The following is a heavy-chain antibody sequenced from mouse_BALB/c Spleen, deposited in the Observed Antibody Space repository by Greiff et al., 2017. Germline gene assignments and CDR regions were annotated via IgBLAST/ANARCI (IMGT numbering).Heavy chain of an antibody. D-gene: IGHD2-4*01. Sequence: EVQLQESGPGLVKPSQSLSLTCTVTGYSITSDYAWNWIRQFPGNKLEWMGYISYSGSTSYNPSLKSRISITRDTSKNQFFLQLNSVTTEDTATYYCARLWDYGVDDWGQGTSVTVSS. V-gene: IGHV3-2*02. J-gene: IGHJ4*01. CDR2: ISYSGST. CDR1: GYSITSDYA. CDR3: ARLWDYGVDD.